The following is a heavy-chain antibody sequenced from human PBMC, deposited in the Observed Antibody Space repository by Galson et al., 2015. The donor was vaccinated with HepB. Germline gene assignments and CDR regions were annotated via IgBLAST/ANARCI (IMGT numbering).Heavy chain of an antibody. D-gene: IGHD5-24*01. V-gene: IGHV3-30*04. CDR1: GFTFSSYA. Sequence: SLRLSCAASGFTFSSYAMHWVRQAPGKGLEWVAVISYDGSNKYYADSVKGRFTISRDNSKNTLYLQMNSLRAEDTAVYYCARDRDGYKTRGMDVWGQGTTVTVSS. CDR2: ISYDGSNK. J-gene: IGHJ6*02. CDR3: ARDRDGYKTRGMDV.